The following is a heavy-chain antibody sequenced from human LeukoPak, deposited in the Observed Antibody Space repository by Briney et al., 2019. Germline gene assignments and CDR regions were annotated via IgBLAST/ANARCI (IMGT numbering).Heavy chain of an antibody. CDR1: GFTFSDYY. CDR2: IKYDGREK. V-gene: IGHV3-7*03. Sequence: PGGSLRLSCAASGFTFSDYYMSWIRQAPGKGLEWVANIKYDGREKYYVDSVKGRFTISRDNAKNSLYLQMNSLRAEDTAVYYCARGGYYDSSGLFDYWGQGTLVTVSS. J-gene: IGHJ4*02. D-gene: IGHD3-22*01. CDR3: ARGGYYDSSGLFDY.